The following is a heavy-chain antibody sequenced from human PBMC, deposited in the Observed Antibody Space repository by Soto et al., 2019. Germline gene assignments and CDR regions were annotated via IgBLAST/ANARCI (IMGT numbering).Heavy chain of an antibody. CDR3: AYLPCSGGSCYWFSYSGMDV. D-gene: IGHD2-15*01. V-gene: IGHV2-5*02. Sequence: QITLKESGPTLVKPTQTLTLTCTFSGFSLSTSGVGVAWIRQPPGKALGWLALIYWDDDKRYRPSLETRLTITKDTSKNQVVLTMTNVDSVDTATYYCAYLPCSGGSCYWFSYSGMDVWGQGTTVIVSS. CDR1: GFSLSTSGVG. J-gene: IGHJ6*02. CDR2: IYWDDDK.